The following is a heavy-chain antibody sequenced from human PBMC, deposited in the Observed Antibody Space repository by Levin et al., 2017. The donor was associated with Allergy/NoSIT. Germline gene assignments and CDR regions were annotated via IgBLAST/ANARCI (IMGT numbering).Heavy chain of an antibody. CDR3: ARDRWAATPLIDC. CDR1: GFTFSTYG. D-gene: IGHD2-15*01. V-gene: IGHV3-33*01. Sequence: AGGSLRLSCAASGFTFSTYGMHWVRQAPGKGLEWVAVIWYDGSNENYADSVKGRFTISRDNSKNTLFLQMNSLRAEDTAVYYCARDRWAATPLIDCWGQGTLVTVSA. J-gene: IGHJ4*02. CDR2: IWYDGSNE.